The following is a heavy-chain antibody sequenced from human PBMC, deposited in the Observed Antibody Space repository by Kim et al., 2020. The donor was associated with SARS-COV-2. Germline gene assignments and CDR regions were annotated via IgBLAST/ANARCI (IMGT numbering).Heavy chain of an antibody. D-gene: IGHD4-17*01. V-gene: IGHV3-7*01. J-gene: IGHJ6*02. Sequence: GGSLRLSCAASGFTFSSYWMSWVRQAPGKGLEWVANIKQDGSEKYYVDSVKGRFTISRDNAKNSLYLQMNSLRAEDTAVYYCARESEGATVDYGDYRAYYYYGMDVWGQGTTVTVSS. CDR2: IKQDGSEK. CDR3: ARESEGATVDYGDYRAYYYYGMDV. CDR1: GFTFSSYW.